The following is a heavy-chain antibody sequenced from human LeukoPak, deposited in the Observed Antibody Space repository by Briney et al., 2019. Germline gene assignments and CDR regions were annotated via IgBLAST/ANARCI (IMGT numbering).Heavy chain of an antibody. D-gene: IGHD5-24*01. CDR1: GDSVASNSTA. CDR3: ARGGQGDGYSADEAFDF. CDR2: TYYRSKWYN. V-gene: IGHV6-1*01. Sequence: SQTLSITCVISGDSVASNSTACNWIRQSPSRGLEWLGRTYYRSKWYNDYAVSVKSRITINPDTSKNQFSLQLNSVTPEDTAVYYCARGGQGDGYSADEAFDFWGQGTMVTVS. J-gene: IGHJ3*01.